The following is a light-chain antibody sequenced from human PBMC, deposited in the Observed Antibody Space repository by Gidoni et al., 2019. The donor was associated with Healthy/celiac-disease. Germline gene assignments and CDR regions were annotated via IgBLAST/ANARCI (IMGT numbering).Light chain of an antibody. J-gene: IGKJ2*01. CDR1: QSVSSSY. CDR3: QQYGSSHMYT. V-gene: IGKV3-20*01. CDR2: GAS. Sequence: EIVLTQSPGTLSLSPGERATLSCRASQSVSSSYLAWYQQKPGQAPRLLIYGASSRATCIPDRFSGSGSGTDFTLTISRLEPEDFAVYYCQQYGSSHMYTFGQGTKLEIK.